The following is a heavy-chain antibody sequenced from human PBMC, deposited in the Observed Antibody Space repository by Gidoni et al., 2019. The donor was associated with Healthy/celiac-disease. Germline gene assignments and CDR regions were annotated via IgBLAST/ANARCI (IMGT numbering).Heavy chain of an antibody. J-gene: IGHJ5*02. D-gene: IGHD3-16*01. CDR2: ISYDGSNK. CDR1: GFTFSSYA. Sequence: QVQLVESGGGVVQPGRSLRLSCVASGFTFSSYAMHWVRQAPGKGLEWVAVISYDGSNKYYADSVKGRFTISRDNSKNTLYLQMNSLRAEDTAVYYCARDHGKGGFPLFDPWGQGTLVTVSS. CDR3: ARDHGKGGFPLFDP. V-gene: IGHV3-30*01.